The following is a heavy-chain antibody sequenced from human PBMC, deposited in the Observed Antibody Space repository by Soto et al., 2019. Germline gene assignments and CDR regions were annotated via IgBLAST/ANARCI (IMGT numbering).Heavy chain of an antibody. CDR2: IDPSDSYT. CDR3: AMRVPCAQHYYLSMDL. CDR1: EYSFTTYW. Sequence: GASLPLSCKGSEYSFTTYWISWVRQMPGKGLEWMGRIDPSDSYTQYSPSFQGHGTISADKSISTAYLQWSSLKTSDTALYYYAMRVPCAQHYYLSMDLCSNGATVPV. V-gene: IGHV5-10-1*01. J-gene: IGHJ6*04. D-gene: IGHD2-2*01.